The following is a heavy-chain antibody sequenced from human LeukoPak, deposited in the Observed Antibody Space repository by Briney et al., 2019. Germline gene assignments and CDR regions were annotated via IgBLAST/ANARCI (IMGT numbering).Heavy chain of an antibody. Sequence: SETLSLTCTVSGGSISSYYWSWIRQPPGKGLEWIGYIYYSGSTNYNPSLKSRVTISVDTSKNQFSLKLSSVTAADTAVYYCAGHGRRGSGSFFYFDYWGQGTLVTVSS. V-gene: IGHV4-59*08. J-gene: IGHJ4*02. D-gene: IGHD3-10*01. CDR1: GGSISSYY. CDR2: IYYSGST. CDR3: AGHGRRGSGSFFYFDY.